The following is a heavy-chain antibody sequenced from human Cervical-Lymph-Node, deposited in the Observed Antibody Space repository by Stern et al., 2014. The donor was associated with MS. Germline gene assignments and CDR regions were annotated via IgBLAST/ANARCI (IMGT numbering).Heavy chain of an antibody. CDR1: GGTFSSYA. V-gene: IGHV1-69*06. J-gene: IGHJ6*02. CDR2: IIPIFGTA. D-gene: IGHD6-6*01. Sequence: VQMVQSGAEVKKPGSSVKVSCKASGGTFSSYAISWVRQAPGQGLEWMGGIIPIFGTANYAQKLQGRVQITAEKSTSTTYRDLSSVRAEDTAVYSCGSDDVPNSYYGMDVWGQGPTVTVSS. CDR3: GSDDVPNSYYGMDV.